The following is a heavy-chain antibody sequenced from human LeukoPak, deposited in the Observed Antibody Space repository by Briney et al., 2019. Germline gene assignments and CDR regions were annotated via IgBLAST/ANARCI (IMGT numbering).Heavy chain of an antibody. CDR2: MNPNSGNT. V-gene: IGHV1-8*01. D-gene: IGHD6-13*01. CDR3: ARGRGIAAAGDFGY. CDR1: GYTFTSYD. J-gene: IGHJ4*02. Sequence: AVNVSFKSSGYTFTSYDNNWMRQATGQGQDWMGWMNPNSGNTGYAQKFQGRVTMTRNTSISTAYMELSSLRSENTAGYCCARGRGIAAAGDFGYWGQGTRVTVSS.